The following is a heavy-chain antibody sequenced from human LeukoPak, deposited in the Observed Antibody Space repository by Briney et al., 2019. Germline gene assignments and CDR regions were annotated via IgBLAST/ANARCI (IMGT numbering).Heavy chain of an antibody. CDR3: ARDLVGATGY. CDR1: GFTVSSNY. D-gene: IGHD1-26*01. J-gene: IGHJ4*02. CDR2: IYSGGST. Sequence: GGSLRLSCAASGFTVSSNYMSWVRQAPGKGLEWVSVIYSGGSTYYADSVKGRFTISRDNSKNTLYLQMNSPRAEDTAVYYCARDLVGATGYWGQGTLVTVSS. V-gene: IGHV3-53*01.